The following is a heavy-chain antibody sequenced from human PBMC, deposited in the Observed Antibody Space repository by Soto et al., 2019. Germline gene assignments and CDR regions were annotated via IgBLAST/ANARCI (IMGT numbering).Heavy chain of an antibody. Sequence: SETLSLTCAVSGGSISSGGYSWSWIRQPPGKGLEWIGYIYHSGSTYYNPSLKSRVTISVDRSKNQFSLKLSSVTAADTAVYYCARARLRITIFGVVISNGFDSWGQGTLVTVS. V-gene: IGHV4-30-2*01. CDR2: IYHSGST. CDR1: GGSISSGGYS. J-gene: IGHJ5*01. D-gene: IGHD3-3*01. CDR3: ARARLRITIFGVVISNGFDS.